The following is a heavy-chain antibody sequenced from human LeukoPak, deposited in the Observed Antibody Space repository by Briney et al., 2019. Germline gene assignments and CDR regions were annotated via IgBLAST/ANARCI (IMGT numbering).Heavy chain of an antibody. J-gene: IGHJ4*02. D-gene: IGHD2-2*01. CDR3: ARTYCSSTSCYSGY. V-gene: IGHV1-18*01. CDR2: ISAYNGNT. Sequence: GASVKVSCKASGYTFTSYGISWVRQAPGQGLEWMGWISAYNGNTNYAQKLQGRVTMTTDTSTSTAYMELGSLRSDDTAVYYCARTYCSSTSCYSGYWGQGTLVTVSS. CDR1: GYTFTSYG.